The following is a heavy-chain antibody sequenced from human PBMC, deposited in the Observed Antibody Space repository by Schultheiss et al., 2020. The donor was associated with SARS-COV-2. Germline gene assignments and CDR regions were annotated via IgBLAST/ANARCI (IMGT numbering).Heavy chain of an antibody. J-gene: IGHJ5*02. Sequence: SETLSLTCAVYGGSFSGYYWSWIRQPPGKGLEWIGEINHSGSTNYNPSLKSRVTISVDTSKNQFSLKLSSVTAADTAVYSCARVVPAAGWFDPWGQGTLVTVSS. D-gene: IGHD2-2*01. CDR1: GGSFSGYY. CDR2: INHSGST. CDR3: ARVVPAAGWFDP. V-gene: IGHV4-34*09.